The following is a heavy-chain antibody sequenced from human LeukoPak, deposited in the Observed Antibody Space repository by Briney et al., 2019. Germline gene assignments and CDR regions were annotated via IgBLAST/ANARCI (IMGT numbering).Heavy chain of an antibody. D-gene: IGHD2-2*01. CDR1: GYTFTSYG. Sequence: ASVKVSCKASGYTFTSYGISWVRQAPGQGLEWMGWISAYNGNTNYAQKLQGRVTMTTDTSTSTAYMELRSLRSEDTAVYYCAREGGVYCSSTSCYQFDPWGQGTLVTVSS. CDR3: AREGGVYCSSTSCYQFDP. CDR2: ISAYNGNT. J-gene: IGHJ5*02. V-gene: IGHV1-18*01.